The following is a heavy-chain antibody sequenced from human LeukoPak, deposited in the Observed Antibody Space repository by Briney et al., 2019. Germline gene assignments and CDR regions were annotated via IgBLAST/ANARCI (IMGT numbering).Heavy chain of an antibody. CDR1: GFTFSSYS. CDR2: ISSSSSYI. V-gene: IGHV3-21*01. D-gene: IGHD4-11*01. Sequence: GGSLRLSCAASGFTFSSYSMNWLRQAPGKGLEWVSSISSSSSYIYYADSVKGRFTISRDNAKNSLYLQMNSLRAEDTAVYYCARLGDSNYVNRYFDYWGQGTLVTVSS. CDR3: ARLGDSNYVNRYFDY. J-gene: IGHJ4*02.